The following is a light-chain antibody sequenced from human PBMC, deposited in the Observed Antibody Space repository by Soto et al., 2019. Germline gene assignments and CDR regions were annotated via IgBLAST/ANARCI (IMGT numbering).Light chain of an antibody. V-gene: IGLV4-69*01. CDR2: LNSDGTH. Sequence: ASLGASVKLTCTLSSGHSSYAIAWHQQQPEKGPRYLMKLNSDGTHSKGDGIPDRFSGSSSGAERYLTISRLQSEDEADYYCQTWGTGIYVFGGGTQLTVL. J-gene: IGLJ7*01. CDR3: QTWGTGIYV. CDR1: SGHSSYA.